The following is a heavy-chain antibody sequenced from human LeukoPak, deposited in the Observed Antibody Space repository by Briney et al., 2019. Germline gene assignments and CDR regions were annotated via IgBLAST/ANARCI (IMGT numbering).Heavy chain of an antibody. CDR3: ARYIVGAHHFDY. Sequence: GASVNVSCNASGYTFTSYGICWVRQAPGQGLEWMGWISAYNGNTNYAQKLQGRVTMTTDTSTSTAYMELRSLRSDDTAVYYCARYIVGAHHFDYWGQGTLVTVSS. CDR2: ISAYNGNT. D-gene: IGHD1-26*01. J-gene: IGHJ4*02. CDR1: GYTFTSYG. V-gene: IGHV1-18*01.